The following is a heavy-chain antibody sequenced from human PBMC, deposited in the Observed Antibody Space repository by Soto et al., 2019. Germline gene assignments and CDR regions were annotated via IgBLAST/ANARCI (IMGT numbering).Heavy chain of an antibody. V-gene: IGHV5-51*01. D-gene: IGHD6-13*01. Sequence: VESLKISCQASGYSFSSSSIGWVLQMPGKGLEWMGIIDPNDSQTIYSPSFQGQVTISADKSIDTAYLQWSSLKTSDTAMYYCARHAGNSWKGDYFDYWGQGALVTVSS. CDR2: IDPNDSQT. J-gene: IGHJ4*02. CDR3: ARHAGNSWKGDYFDY. CDR1: GYSFSSSS.